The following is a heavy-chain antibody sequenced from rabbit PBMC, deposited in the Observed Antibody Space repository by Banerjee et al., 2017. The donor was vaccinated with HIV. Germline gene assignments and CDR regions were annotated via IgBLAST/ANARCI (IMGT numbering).Heavy chain of an antibody. CDR3: ARDSGWGDLNL. Sequence: QEHLVESGGGLVKPEGSLTLTCTASGFSFSFKYVMCWVRQAPGKGLEWIAHIYPDYGNADYASWVNGRFTISLDNAQNTVFLQMTSLTYADTATYFCARDSGWGDLNLWGPGTLVTVS. CDR2: IYPDYGNA. CDR1: GFSFSFKYV. J-gene: IGHJ4*01. V-gene: IGHV1S45*01. D-gene: IGHD4-1*01.